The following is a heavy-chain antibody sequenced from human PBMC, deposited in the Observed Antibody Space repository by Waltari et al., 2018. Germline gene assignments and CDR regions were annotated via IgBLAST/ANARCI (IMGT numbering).Heavy chain of an antibody. Sequence: QVQLVQSGAEVKKHGASVQVSCKASGYTFTGSYMHWGRQAPGQGLGWMGRNNPNSGGTNDAKKLQGRVTMTRDTSISTAYMELSRLRTDDTAVYYCARGPRDGSPDYWGQGTLVTVSS. CDR2: NNPNSGGT. J-gene: IGHJ4*02. V-gene: IGHV1-2*06. CDR3: ARGPRDGSPDY. D-gene: IGHD5-12*01. CDR1: GYTFTGSY.